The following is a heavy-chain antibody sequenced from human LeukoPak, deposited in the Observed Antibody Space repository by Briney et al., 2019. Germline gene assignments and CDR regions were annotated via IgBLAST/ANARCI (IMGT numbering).Heavy chain of an antibody. J-gene: IGHJ3*02. CDR1: GGTFSSYA. CDR3: ARSNYYYDSSGYYHYGFDI. V-gene: IGHV1-69*13. Sequence: ASVKVSCKASGGTFSSYAISWVRQAPGQGLEWMGGIIPIFGTANYAQKFQGRVTITADESTSTAYMELSSLRSEDTAVYYCARSNYYYDSSGYYHYGFDIWGQGTMVTVSS. D-gene: IGHD3-22*01. CDR2: IIPIFGTA.